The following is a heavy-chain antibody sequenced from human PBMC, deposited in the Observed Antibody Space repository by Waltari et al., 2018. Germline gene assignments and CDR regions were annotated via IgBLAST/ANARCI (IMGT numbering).Heavy chain of an antibody. D-gene: IGHD1-26*01. J-gene: IGHJ6*02. CDR3: ARMVGPTYYHGLDV. V-gene: IGHV2-70*04. CDR1: GLSLSSSGTR. CDR2: IDWDEDK. Sequence: QVTLKESGPALVKPTQTLTLTCTVSGLSLSSSGTRVSCVRQPPGKALEWLARIDWDEDKYYSPSLKARLTISKDTFKNQVVLTMTNVDPVDTATYYCARMVGPTYYHGLDVWGQGTTVIVSS.